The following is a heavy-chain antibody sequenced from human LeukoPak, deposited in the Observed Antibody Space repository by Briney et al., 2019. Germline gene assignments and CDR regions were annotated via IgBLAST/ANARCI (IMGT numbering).Heavy chain of an antibody. CDR3: ARVGGYDSGPFDY. Sequence: GGSLRLSCAASGFTFSSYWMSWVRQAPGKGVEWVANIKQDGREKYYVDSVKGRFTISRDNAKNSLYLQMNSLRAEDMAVYYCARVGGYDSGPFDYWGQGTLVTVSS. CDR1: GFTFSSYW. D-gene: IGHD5-12*01. V-gene: IGHV3-7*03. CDR2: IKQDGREK. J-gene: IGHJ4*02.